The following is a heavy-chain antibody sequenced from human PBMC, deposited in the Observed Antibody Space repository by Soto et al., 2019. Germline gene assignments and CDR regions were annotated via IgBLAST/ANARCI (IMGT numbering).Heavy chain of an antibody. J-gene: IGHJ6*02. Sequence: GASVKVSCKASGYTFTSYYMHWVRQAPGQGLEWMGWISAYNGNTNYAQKLQGRVTMTTDTSTSTANMELRSLRSDDTAVYYCARDTAARPPFFLYYYGMDVWGQGTTVTVSS. CDR3: ARDTAARPPFFLYYYGMDV. CDR2: ISAYNGNT. CDR1: GYTFTSYY. V-gene: IGHV1-18*04. D-gene: IGHD6-6*01.